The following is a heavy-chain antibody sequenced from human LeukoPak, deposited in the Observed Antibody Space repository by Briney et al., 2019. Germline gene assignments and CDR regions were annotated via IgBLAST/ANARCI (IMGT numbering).Heavy chain of an antibody. Sequence: GGSLRLSCAASGFAFSSYAMSWVRQAPGKGLEWVSAISGSGGSTYYADSVKGRFTISRDNSKNTLYLQMNSLRAEDTAVYYCARGGPLSGYSSLDPWGQGTLVTVSS. CDR2: ISGSGGST. V-gene: IGHV3-23*01. CDR1: GFAFSSYA. CDR3: ARGGPLSGYSSLDP. J-gene: IGHJ5*02. D-gene: IGHD5-18*01.